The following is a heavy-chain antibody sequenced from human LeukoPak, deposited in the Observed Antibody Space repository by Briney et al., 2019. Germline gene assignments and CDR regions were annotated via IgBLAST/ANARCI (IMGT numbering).Heavy chain of an antibody. Sequence: SETLSLTCTVSGGSISSSSYYWGWIRQPPGKGLEWIGSIYYSGSTYYNPSLKSRVTISVDTSKNHFSLKLSSVTAADTAVYYCASGYCSSTSCYTPLHYWGQGTLVTVSS. D-gene: IGHD2-2*02. J-gene: IGHJ4*02. CDR3: ASGYCSSTSCYTPLHY. V-gene: IGHV4-39*02. CDR2: IYYSGST. CDR1: GGSISSSSYY.